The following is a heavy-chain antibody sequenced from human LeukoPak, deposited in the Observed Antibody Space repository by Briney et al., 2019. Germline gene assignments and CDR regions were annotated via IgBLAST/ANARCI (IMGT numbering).Heavy chain of an antibody. CDR3: ARGISSSWSFYYYYYYMDV. CDR1: GYTFTSYG. V-gene: IGHV1-8*03. J-gene: IGHJ6*03. CDR2: MNPNSGNT. D-gene: IGHD6-13*01. Sequence: ASVKVSCKASGYTFTSYGISWVRQAPGQGLEWMGWMNPNSGNTGYAQKFQGRVTITRNTSISTAYMELSSLRSEDTAVYYCARGISSSWSFYYYYYYMDVWGKGTTVTVSS.